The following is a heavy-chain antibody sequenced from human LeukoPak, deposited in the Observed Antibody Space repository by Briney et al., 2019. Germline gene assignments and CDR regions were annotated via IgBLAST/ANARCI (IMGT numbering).Heavy chain of an antibody. V-gene: IGHV1-8*01. Sequence: GASVKVSSKASGYTFTSYDINWVRQATGQGLEWMGWMNPNSGNTGYAQKFQGRVTMTRNTSISTAYMELSSLRSEDTAVYYRASTYYYDSSGYYLDAFDIWGQGTMVTVSS. D-gene: IGHD3-22*01. J-gene: IGHJ3*02. CDR1: GYTFTSYD. CDR3: ASTYYYDSSGYYLDAFDI. CDR2: MNPNSGNT.